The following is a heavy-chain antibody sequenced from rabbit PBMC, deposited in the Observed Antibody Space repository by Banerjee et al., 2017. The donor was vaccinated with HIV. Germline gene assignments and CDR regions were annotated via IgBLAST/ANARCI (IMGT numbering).Heavy chain of an antibody. CDR1: GFSFSSYY. CDR3: ARDAAGRETLYYFNL. CDR2: IYPNSGST. J-gene: IGHJ4*01. Sequence: QSLEESGGDLVKPGASLTLTCAASGFSFSSYYMCWVRQAPGKGLEWIGCIYPNSGSTYYASWAKGRFTISKTSSTTVTLQMTSLTAADTATYFCARDAAGRETLYYFNLWGQGTLVTVS. V-gene: IGHV1S40*01. D-gene: IGHD4-2*01.